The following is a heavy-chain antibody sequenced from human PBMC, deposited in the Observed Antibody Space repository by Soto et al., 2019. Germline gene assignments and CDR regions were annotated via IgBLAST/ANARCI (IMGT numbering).Heavy chain of an antibody. CDR2: ISAYNGYT. CDR1: GYMFTNYG. V-gene: IGHV1-18*01. D-gene: IGHD5-12*01. J-gene: IGHJ4*02. Sequence: QVQLVQSGGEVKKPGASVKVSCKASGYMFTNYGINWVRQAPGQGLEWMGWISAYNGYTNSAQKIQGRVTMTTDTSTSTTYMELRSLRSDDTAVYYCARGDGYNAEFDHWGQGNLGTVSS. CDR3: ARGDGYNAEFDH.